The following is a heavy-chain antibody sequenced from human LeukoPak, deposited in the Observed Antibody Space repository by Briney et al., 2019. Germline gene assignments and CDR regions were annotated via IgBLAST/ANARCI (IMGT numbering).Heavy chain of an antibody. J-gene: IGHJ3*02. CDR2: IYSGGST. CDR1: GFXVSSNY. D-gene: IGHD3-16*01. V-gene: IGHV3-66*01. CDR3: ARDGGETFGGVLDDAFDI. Sequence: GGSLRLSCAASGFXVSSNYMSWVRQAPGKGLEWVSVIYSGGSTYYADSVKGRFTISRDNSKNTLYLQMNSLRAEDTAVYYCARDGGETFGGVLDDAFDIWGQGTMVTVSS.